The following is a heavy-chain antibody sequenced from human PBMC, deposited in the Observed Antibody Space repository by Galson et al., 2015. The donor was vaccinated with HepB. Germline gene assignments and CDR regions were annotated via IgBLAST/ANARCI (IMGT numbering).Heavy chain of an antibody. Sequence: QSGAEVKKPGESLKISCKASGGTFSSYAISWVRQAPGQGLEWMGGIIPIFGTANYARKFQGRVTITADESTSTAYMELSSLRSEDTAVYYCASRLRTARYYYYMDVWGKGTTVTVSS. V-gene: IGHV1-69*01. CDR2: IIPIFGTA. D-gene: IGHD4-17*01. CDR1: GGTFSSYA. CDR3: ASRLRTARYYYYMDV. J-gene: IGHJ6*03.